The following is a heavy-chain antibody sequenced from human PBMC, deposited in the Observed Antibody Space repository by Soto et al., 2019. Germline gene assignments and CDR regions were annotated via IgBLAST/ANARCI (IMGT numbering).Heavy chain of an antibody. CDR2: ISYDGSNK. D-gene: IGHD3-3*01. CDR1: GFTFSSYG. J-gene: IGHJ4*02. CDR3: VRDAGEGFLGWLLGDY. Sequence: QVQLVESGGGVVQPGRSLRLSCAASGFTFSSYGMHWVRQAPGKGLEWVAGISYDGSNKYYADSVKGRFTNYREKSKNALYLQMNSLRAEGADVYYCVRDAGEGFLGWLLGDYWGQGTLVTVSS. V-gene: IGHV3-30*03.